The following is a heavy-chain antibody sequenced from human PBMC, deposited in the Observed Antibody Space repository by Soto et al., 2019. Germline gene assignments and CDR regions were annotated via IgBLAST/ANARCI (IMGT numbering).Heavy chain of an antibody. D-gene: IGHD2-2*01. CDR2: IYYSGNT. CDR1: GGSISSGDYY. V-gene: IGHV4-30-4*01. CDR3: AREDCRSTSCSYSTGSYYFDY. J-gene: IGHJ4*02. Sequence: QVQLRESGPGLVKPSQTLSLTCTVSGGSISSGDYYWSWIRQPPGKGLEWIGYIYYSGNTYYNPSLKSRITMSVDTSKNQFSLTLSSVTAADTAVYYCAREDCRSTSCSYSTGSYYFDYWGQGTLVTLSS.